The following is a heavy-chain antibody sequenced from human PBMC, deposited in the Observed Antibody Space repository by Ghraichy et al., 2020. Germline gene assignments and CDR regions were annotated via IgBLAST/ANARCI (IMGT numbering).Heavy chain of an antibody. CDR3: ARDLPYYDFWSGYASAFDI. CDR1: GQRSSNYG. V-gene: IGHV1-18*01. CDR2: ISVDNGHT. Sequence: ASVKVSCQASGQRSSNYGVSWVRQAPGQGLEWLGWISVDNGHTKYSQSFQDRVTVTMETSTSTIYMEMRSLRIDDTAVYFCARDLPYYDFWSGYASAFDIWGQGTLVTVS. J-gene: IGHJ3*02. D-gene: IGHD3-3*01.